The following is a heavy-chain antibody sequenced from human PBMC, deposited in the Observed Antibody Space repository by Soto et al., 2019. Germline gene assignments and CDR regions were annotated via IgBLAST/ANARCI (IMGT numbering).Heavy chain of an antibody. J-gene: IGHJ4*02. Sequence: GGSLRLSCATSGFTFINYWMSWVRQAPGKGLEWVAIIKPDGSVKQYVDSVQGRFTISRDNAENSLHLQMNSLRVDDTAIYYCAKFSRSMSSVWGQGTLVTVSS. CDR3: AKFSRSMSSV. CDR1: GFTFINYW. D-gene: IGHD3-10*02. V-gene: IGHV3-7*01. CDR2: IKPDGSVK.